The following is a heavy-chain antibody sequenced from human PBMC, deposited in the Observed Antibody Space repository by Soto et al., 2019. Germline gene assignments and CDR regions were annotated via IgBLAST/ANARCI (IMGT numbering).Heavy chain of an antibody. Sequence: PSETLSLTCAVYGGSFSGYYWGWIRQPPGKGLEWIGSIYHSGSTYYNPSLKSRVTISVDTSKNQFSLKLSSVTAADTAVYYCARGDRTDRTFDYWGQGTLVTVSS. CDR1: GGSFSGYY. V-gene: IGHV4-34*01. D-gene: IGHD1-7*01. J-gene: IGHJ4*02. CDR2: IYHSGST. CDR3: ARGDRTDRTFDY.